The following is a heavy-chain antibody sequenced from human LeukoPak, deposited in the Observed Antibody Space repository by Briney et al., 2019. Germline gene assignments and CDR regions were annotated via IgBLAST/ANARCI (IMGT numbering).Heavy chain of an antibody. CDR2: ISAYNGNT. CDR3: ARGTRRDITIFGVVINRYYYYMDV. D-gene: IGHD3-3*01. Sequence: ASVKVSCKASGYTFTSYGISWVRQAPGQGLEWMGWISAYNGNTNYAQKLQGRVTMTTDTSTSTAYMELSSLRSEDTAVYYCARGTRRDITIFGVVINRYYYYMDVWGKGTTVTVSS. V-gene: IGHV1-18*01. CDR1: GYTFTSYG. J-gene: IGHJ6*03.